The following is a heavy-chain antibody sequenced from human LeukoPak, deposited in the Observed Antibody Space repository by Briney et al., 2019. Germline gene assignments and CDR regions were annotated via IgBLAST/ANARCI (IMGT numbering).Heavy chain of an antibody. CDR1: GFTFSSYG. CDR3: AKAYYYGSGRNPLDY. CDR2: IRYDGSNK. D-gene: IGHD3-10*01. V-gene: IGHV3-30*02. J-gene: IGHJ4*02. Sequence: GGSLRLSCAASGFTFSSYGMHWVRQAPGKGLEWVAFIRYDGSNKYYADSVKGRFTISRDNSKNTLYLQMNSLRAEDTAVYHCAKAYYYGSGRNPLDYWGQGTLVTVSS.